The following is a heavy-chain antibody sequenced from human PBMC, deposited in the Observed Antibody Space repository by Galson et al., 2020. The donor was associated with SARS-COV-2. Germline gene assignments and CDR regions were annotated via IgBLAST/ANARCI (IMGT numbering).Heavy chain of an antibody. V-gene: IGHV1-18*01. Sequence: ASVKVSCKASGYTFTSYGISWVRQAPGQGLEWMGWISAYNGNTNYAQKLQCRVTMTTDTSTSTAYMELRSLRSDDTAVYYCAREGRFWSGYYLRYYFDYWGQGTLVTVSS. CDR1: GYTFTSYG. CDR3: AREGRFWSGYYLRYYFDY. J-gene: IGHJ4*02. CDR2: ISAYNGNT. D-gene: IGHD3-3*01.